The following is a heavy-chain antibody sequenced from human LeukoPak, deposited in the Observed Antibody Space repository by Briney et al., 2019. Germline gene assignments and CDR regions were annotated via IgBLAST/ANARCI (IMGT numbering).Heavy chain of an antibody. J-gene: IGHJ5*02. CDR1: GGSFSGYY. V-gene: IGHV4-34*01. CDR2: INHSGST. Sequence: SETLSLTCAVYGGSFSGYYWSWIRQPPGKGLEWIGEINHSGSTNYNPSLKSRVTISVDTSKNQFSLKLSSVTAADTAVYYCARDLPAAMSGNPNWFDPWGQGTLVTVSS. CDR3: ARDLPAAMSGNPNWFDP. D-gene: IGHD2-2*01.